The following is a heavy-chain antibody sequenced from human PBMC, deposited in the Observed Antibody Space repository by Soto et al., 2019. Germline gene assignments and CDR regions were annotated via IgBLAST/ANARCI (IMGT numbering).Heavy chain of an antibody. CDR1: GFTFSSYG. J-gene: IGHJ6*01. CDR3: RKDQWGVAATQESHFVGMDV. V-gene: IGHV3-30*18. D-gene: IGHD5-12*01. Sequence: QVQLVESGGGVVQPGRSLRLSCAASGFTFSSYGMHWVGQAPGKGLEWVAVISYDGSNKYYADSVTGRFTISRDNSKNTLHLQMNGLRDEDTAVYSCRKDQWGVAATQESHFVGMDVWWHGGMVTVSA. CDR2: ISYDGSNK.